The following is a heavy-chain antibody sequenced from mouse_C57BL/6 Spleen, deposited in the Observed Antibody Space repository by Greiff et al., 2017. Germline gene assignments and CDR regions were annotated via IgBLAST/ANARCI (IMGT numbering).Heavy chain of an antibody. V-gene: IGHV1-15*01. J-gene: IGHJ1*03. CDR1: GYTFTDYE. D-gene: IGHD1-1*01. CDR2: IDPETGGT. Sequence: LMESGAELVRPGASVTLSCKASGYTFTDYEMHWVKQTPVHGLEWIGAIDPETGGTAYNQKFKGKAILTADKSSSTAYMELRSLTSEDSAVYYCTRTLITTVVATDFDVWGTGTTVTVSS. CDR3: TRTLITTVVATDFDV.